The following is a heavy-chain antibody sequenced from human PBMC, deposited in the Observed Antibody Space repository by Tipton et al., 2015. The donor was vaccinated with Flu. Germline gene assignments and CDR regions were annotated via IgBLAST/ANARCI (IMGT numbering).Heavy chain of an antibody. CDR1: GDSIASDYY. J-gene: IGHJ6*02. Sequence: TLSLTCSVSGDSIASDYYWGWIRQPPGKGLEWIGNVHQTGSTYYNPSLKSRVTISVDTSKNQFSLKLNSVTAADTAVYYCARDQGFGDGLTYDYYAMGVWGQGTTVTVSS. V-gene: IGHV4-38-2*02. CDR3: ARDQGFGDGLTYDYYAMGV. CDR2: VHQTGST. D-gene: IGHD3-10*01.